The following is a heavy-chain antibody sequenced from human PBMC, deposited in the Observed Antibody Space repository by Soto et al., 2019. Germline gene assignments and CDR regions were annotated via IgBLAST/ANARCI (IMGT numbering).Heavy chain of an antibody. CDR1: GGTFSSYA. D-gene: IGHD2-21*02. J-gene: IGHJ4*02. V-gene: IGHV1-69*06. CDR2: IIPIFGTA. CDR3: ARVVQFCGDCYDFDY. Sequence: QVQLVQSGAEVKKPGSSVKVSCTASGGTFSSYAISWVRQAPGQGLEWMGGIIPIFGTANYAQKFQGRVTITADKSTSTAYMELSSLRSEDTAVYYCARVVQFCGDCYDFDYWGQGTLVTGSS.